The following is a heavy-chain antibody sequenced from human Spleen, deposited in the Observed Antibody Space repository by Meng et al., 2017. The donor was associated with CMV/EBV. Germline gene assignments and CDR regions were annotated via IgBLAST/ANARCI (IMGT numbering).Heavy chain of an antibody. CDR1: GGTFSSYA. D-gene: IGHD3-3*01. Sequence: SGGTFSSYAISWVRQAPGQGLEWMGGIIPIFGTANYAQKFQGRVTITTDESTSTAYMELSSLRSEDTAVYYCARGLGVVIIGDAFDIWGQGTMVTVSS. J-gene: IGHJ3*02. CDR3: ARGLGVVIIGDAFDI. V-gene: IGHV1-69*05. CDR2: IIPIFGTA.